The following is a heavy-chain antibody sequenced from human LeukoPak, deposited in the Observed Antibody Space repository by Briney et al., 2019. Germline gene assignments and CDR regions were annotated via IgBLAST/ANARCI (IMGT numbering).Heavy chain of an antibody. CDR3: ARHRRVSTIPSEFDY. J-gene: IGHJ4*02. CDR1: GGSFSGYF. V-gene: IGHV4-34*01. D-gene: IGHD5/OR15-5a*01. Sequence: SETLSLTCVVYGGSFSGYFWSWIRQSPGKGLEWIGENNHSGSTNYNPSLKSRVIISVDTSKNQFSLKLRSVTAADTAIYYCARHRRVSTIPSEFDYWGQGTLVTVSS. CDR2: NNHSGST.